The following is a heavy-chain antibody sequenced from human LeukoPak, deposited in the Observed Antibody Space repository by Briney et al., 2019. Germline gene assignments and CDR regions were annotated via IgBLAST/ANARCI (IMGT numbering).Heavy chain of an antibody. Sequence: GGSLRLSCAASGFTFIDYYMSWIRQAPGKGLEWVSYISSSSSYTNYADSVKGRFTISRDNAKNSLYLQMNSLRAEDTAVYYCATHVWSAYSPFCYWGQVTLVTVSS. CDR2: ISSSSSYT. CDR3: ATHVWSAYSPFCY. CDR1: GFTFIDYY. V-gene: IGHV3-11*06. J-gene: IGHJ4*02. D-gene: IGHD3-3*02.